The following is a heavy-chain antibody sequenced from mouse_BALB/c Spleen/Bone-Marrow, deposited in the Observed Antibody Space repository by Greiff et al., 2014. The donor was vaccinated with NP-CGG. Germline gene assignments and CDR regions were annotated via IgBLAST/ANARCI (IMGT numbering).Heavy chain of an antibody. V-gene: IGHV5-12-1*01. CDR3: ARHRYYFDY. J-gene: IGHJ2*01. CDR1: GFAFSSYD. Sequence: EVQLQESGGGLVKPGGSLKLSCAASGFAFSSYDMSWVRQTPEKRLEWVACISGGGGSTYYPDTVKGRFTISRDNAKNTLYLQMSSLKSEDTAMYYCARHRYYFDYWGQGTTLTVSS. CDR2: ISGGGGST.